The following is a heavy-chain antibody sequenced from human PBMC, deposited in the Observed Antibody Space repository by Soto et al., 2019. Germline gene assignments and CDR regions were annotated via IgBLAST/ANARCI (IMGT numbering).Heavy chain of an antibody. D-gene: IGHD3-9*01. CDR3: ARDEDYDNNGIDS. CDR1: GFALSSHG. Sequence: QGQLVESGGGVVKPGMSGRLSCAASGFALSSHGMHWVRQAQGKELEWVAVIVREGSEKHYADYVKGRFIISRDTAKNNLYLEINSLRAEDTAVYYCARDEDYDNNGIDSWSQGPMETGS. V-gene: IGHV3-33*01. J-gene: IGHJ5*01. CDR2: IVREGSEK.